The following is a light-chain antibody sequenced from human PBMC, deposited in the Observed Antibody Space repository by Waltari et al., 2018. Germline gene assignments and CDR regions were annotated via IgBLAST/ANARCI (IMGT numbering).Light chain of an antibody. CDR3: QQYNGYSPMYT. J-gene: IGKJ2*01. CDR1: QSFSSW. Sequence: DIQMTQSPSTLSASVCVRVTIPCRRSQSFSSWLAWYQQKPGKAPKLLIYKASTLETGVPSRFSGSGSGTEFTLTISSLQPDDFATYYCQQYNGYSPMYTFGQGTKLEI. CDR2: KAS. V-gene: IGKV1-5*03.